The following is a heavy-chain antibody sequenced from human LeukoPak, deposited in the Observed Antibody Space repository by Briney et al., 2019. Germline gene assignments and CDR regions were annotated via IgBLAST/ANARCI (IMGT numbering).Heavy chain of an antibody. CDR2: ISSSCSTI. V-gene: IGHV3-11*01. J-gene: IGHJ6*03. D-gene: IGHD2-2*01. CDR1: GFTFSDYY. CDR3: ASPLGYCSSTSCYYDYYMDV. Sequence: GGSLRLSCAASGFTFSDYYMSWIRQAPGKGLEWVSYISSSCSTIYYADSVKGRFTISRDNAKNSLYLQMNSLRAEDTAVYYCASPLGYCSSTSCYYDYYMDVWGKGTTVTVSS.